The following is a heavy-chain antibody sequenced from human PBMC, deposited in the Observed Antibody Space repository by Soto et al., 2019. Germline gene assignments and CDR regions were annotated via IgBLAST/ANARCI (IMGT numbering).Heavy chain of an antibody. CDR3: ARDLGYYDSSAYFDY. V-gene: IGHV3-11*01. CDR1: GFTFSDYY. CDR2: ISSSGSII. Sequence: QVQLVESGGGLVKPGGSLRLSCAASGFTFSDYYMSWIRQAPGKGREWVLYISSSGSIIYYSDSVKGRFTISRDNAKNSLYLQMNSLRAEDTAVYYCARDLGYYDSSAYFDYWGQGTLVTVSS. D-gene: IGHD3-22*01. J-gene: IGHJ4*02.